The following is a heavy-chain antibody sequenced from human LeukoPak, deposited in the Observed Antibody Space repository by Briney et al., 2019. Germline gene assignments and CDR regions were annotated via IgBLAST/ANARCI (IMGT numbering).Heavy chain of an antibody. Sequence: ASVKVSCKASGYTFTSYYMHWVRQAPGQGLEWMGIINPSSGSTSYAQKFQGRVTMTRDMSTSTVYMELSSLRSEDTAVYYCAREMGGRLRAFDIWGQGTMVTVSS. CDR3: AREMGGRLRAFDI. CDR1: GYTFTSYY. CDR2: INPSSGST. J-gene: IGHJ3*02. D-gene: IGHD3-16*01. V-gene: IGHV1-46*01.